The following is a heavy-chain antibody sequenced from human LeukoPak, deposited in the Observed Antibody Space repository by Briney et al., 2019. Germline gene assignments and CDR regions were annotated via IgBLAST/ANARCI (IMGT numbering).Heavy chain of an antibody. Sequence: GGSLRLSCAASGFTFSSYEMNWVRQAPGKGLEWVSYISSSGSTIYYADSVKGRFTISRDNAKNSLYLQMNSLRAEDTAVHYCARLGGYDFWSGYKKGSFDYWGQGTLVTVSS. CDR2: ISSSGSTI. CDR3: ARLGGYDFWSGYKKGSFDY. J-gene: IGHJ4*02. D-gene: IGHD3-3*01. CDR1: GFTFSSYE. V-gene: IGHV3-48*03.